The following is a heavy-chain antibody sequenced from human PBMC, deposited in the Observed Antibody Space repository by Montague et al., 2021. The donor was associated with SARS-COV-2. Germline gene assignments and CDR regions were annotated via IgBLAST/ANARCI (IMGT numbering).Heavy chain of an antibody. CDR2: IYHTGST. D-gene: IGHD1-26*01. CDR1: GDSISTDNC. Sequence: SETLSLTCFVSGDSISTDNCCTWVRLPPGKSREWVRGIYHTGSTKYKPSLKSRVSMSVDKSSNQFSLRLTSVTAADTAIYYCARKGSGRSDLAYWGQGTLVTVSS. J-gene: IGHJ4*02. CDR3: ARKGSGRSDLAY. V-gene: IGHV4-4*02.